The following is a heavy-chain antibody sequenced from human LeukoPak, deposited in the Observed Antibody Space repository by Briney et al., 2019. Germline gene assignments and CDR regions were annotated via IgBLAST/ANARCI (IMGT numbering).Heavy chain of an antibody. CDR2: IGKEGSEK. V-gene: IGHV3-7*01. Sequence: PGGSLRLSCAASGFAFPGYWMVWVRQAPGKGLGGVASIGKEGSEKGYGDSVKGRFTISRDNARNSLYLQMSSLRVEDTAVYYCTRDIVWLQLEYWGQGALVTVSS. CDR3: TRDIVWLQLEY. CDR1: GFAFPGYW. J-gene: IGHJ4*02. D-gene: IGHD5-24*01.